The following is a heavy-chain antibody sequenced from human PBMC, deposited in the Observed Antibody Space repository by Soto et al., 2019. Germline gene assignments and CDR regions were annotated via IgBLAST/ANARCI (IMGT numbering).Heavy chain of an antibody. Sequence: SVKVSCKASGGTFSSYAISWVRQAPGQGLEWMGGIIPIFGTANYAQKFQGRVTITADESTSTAYMELSSLRSEDTAVYYCARDWGTAMVTPYYYYGMDVWGQGTTVTVSS. CDR3: ARDWGTAMVTPYYYYGMDV. CDR1: GGTFSSYA. D-gene: IGHD5-18*01. CDR2: IIPIFGTA. V-gene: IGHV1-69*13. J-gene: IGHJ6*02.